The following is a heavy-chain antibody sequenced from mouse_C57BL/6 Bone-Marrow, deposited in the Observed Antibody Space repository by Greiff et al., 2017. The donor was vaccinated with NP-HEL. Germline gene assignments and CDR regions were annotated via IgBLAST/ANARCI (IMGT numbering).Heavy chain of an antibody. V-gene: IGHV1-82*01. CDR2: IYPGDGDT. CDR1: GYAFSSSW. Sequence: VKLQESGPELVKPGASVKISCKASGYAFSSSWMNWVKQRPGKGLEWIGRIYPGDGDTNYNGKFKGKATLTADKSSSTAYMQLSSLTSEDSAVYFCARWGYGISFAYWGQGTLVTVSA. J-gene: IGHJ3*01. CDR3: ARWGYGISFAY. D-gene: IGHD2-1*01.